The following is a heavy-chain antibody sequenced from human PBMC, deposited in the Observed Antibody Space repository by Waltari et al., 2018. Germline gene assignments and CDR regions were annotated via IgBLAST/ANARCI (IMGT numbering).Heavy chain of an antibody. CDR3: ARDQGSGSYLTRVGAFDI. CDR1: GGTFSSYA. V-gene: IGHV1-69*04. D-gene: IGHD1-26*01. J-gene: IGHJ3*02. Sequence: QVQLVQSGAEVKKPGSSVKVSCKASGGTFSSYAISWVRPAPGQGLEWMGGIIPILGIANYAQKFQGRVTITADESTSTAYMELSSLRSEDTAVYYCARDQGSGSYLTRVGAFDIWGQGTMVTVSS. CDR2: IIPILGIA.